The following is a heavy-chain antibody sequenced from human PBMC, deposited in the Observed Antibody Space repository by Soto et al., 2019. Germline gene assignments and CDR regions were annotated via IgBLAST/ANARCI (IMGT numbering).Heavy chain of an antibody. V-gene: IGHV4-59*01. CDR3: ARDFVPLSAAHRYYYYGMDV. D-gene: IGHD6-6*01. CDR1: GGSISSYY. Sequence: SETLSLTCTVSGGSISSYYWSWIRQPPGKGLEWIGYIYYSGSTNYNPSLKSRVTISVDTSKNQFSLKLSSVTAADTAVYYCARDFVPLSAAHRYYYYGMDVWGQGTTVTVS. CDR2: IYYSGST. J-gene: IGHJ6*02.